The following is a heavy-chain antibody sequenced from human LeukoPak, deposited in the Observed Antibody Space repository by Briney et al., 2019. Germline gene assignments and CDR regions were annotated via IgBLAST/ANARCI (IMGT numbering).Heavy chain of an antibody. V-gene: IGHV4-34*01. CDR3: ARHGHFDFWRELYYYYYYMDV. D-gene: IGHD3-3*01. CDR2: INHSGST. J-gene: IGHJ6*03. Sequence: DPSETLSLTCAVYGGSFSGYYWNWIRQPPGKGLEWIGEINHSGSTNYNPSLKSRVTISVDTSKNQFSLKLSSVTAADTAVYYCARHGHFDFWRELYYYYYYMDVWGKGTTVTVSS. CDR1: GGSFSGYY.